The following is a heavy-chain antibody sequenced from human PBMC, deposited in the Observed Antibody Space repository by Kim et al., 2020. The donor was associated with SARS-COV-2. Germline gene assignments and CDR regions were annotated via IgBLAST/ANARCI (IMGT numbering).Heavy chain of an antibody. CDR1: GFAFSYYW. D-gene: IGHD2-2*01. Sequence: GGSLRLSCAGSGFAFSYYWMSWVRQAPGKGLEWVANINQDGSGEYYLDSVRGRFTISRDNARNSLFLQMNSLRAEDTAAYYCARVGACSSTRCCFDYWGQGTLAIVSS. CDR2: INQDGSGE. CDR3: ARVGACSSTRCCFDY. J-gene: IGHJ4*02. V-gene: IGHV3-7*01.